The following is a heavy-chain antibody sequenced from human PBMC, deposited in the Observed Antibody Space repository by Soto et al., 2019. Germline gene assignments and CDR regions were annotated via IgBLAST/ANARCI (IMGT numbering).Heavy chain of an antibody. CDR1: GYTFTSYY. CDR2: INPSGGSK. Sequence: QVQLVQSGAEVKKPGASVKVSCKASGYTFTSYYMHWVRQAPGQGLEWMGIINPSGGSKSYAQKYQGRVTMTRDTSTSTVYMELSSLRSEDTAVYYCARGGGYCSSTSCYTSSDNWFDPWGQGTLVTVSS. J-gene: IGHJ5*02. V-gene: IGHV1-46*01. D-gene: IGHD2-2*02. CDR3: ARGGGYCSSTSCYTSSDNWFDP.